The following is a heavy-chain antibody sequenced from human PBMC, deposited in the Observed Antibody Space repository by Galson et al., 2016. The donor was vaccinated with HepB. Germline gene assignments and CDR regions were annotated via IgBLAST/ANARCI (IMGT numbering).Heavy chain of an antibody. J-gene: IGHJ5*02. CDR3: ARTTGDCGGDCSWFDP. CDR1: GGSVSSGDHY. V-gene: IGHV4-31*03. Sequence: TLSLTCTVSGGSVSSGDHYWSWIRQHPGKGLEWIGYIFYSGSTYYNPSLKSRVTISMDTSKNHFSLRLNSVTAADTAVYYCARTTGDCGGDCSWFDPWGQGTPVIVSS. D-gene: IGHD2-21*02. CDR2: IFYSGST.